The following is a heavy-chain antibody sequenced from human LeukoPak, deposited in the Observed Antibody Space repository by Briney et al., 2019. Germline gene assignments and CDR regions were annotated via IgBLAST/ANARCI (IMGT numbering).Heavy chain of an antibody. D-gene: IGHD6-13*01. CDR1: RLTDSSNY. CDR3: ARDWNPYSSSWAYYYYYGMDV. CDR2: IYRGGNT. V-gene: IGHV3-53*01. J-gene: IGHJ6*01. Sequence: GGSQSLPCTPSRLTDSSNYMIWARHATEKAREWVSLIYRGGNTYLPSSVKGRFHISRDNSKNTLYLQMNSLRAEDTAVYYCARDWNPYSSSWAYYYYYGMDVWGQGTTVTVS.